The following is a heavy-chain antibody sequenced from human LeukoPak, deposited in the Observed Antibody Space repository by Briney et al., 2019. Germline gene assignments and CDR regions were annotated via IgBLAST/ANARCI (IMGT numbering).Heavy chain of an antibody. D-gene: IGHD6-25*01. CDR1: GDSVFSNSAS. Sequence: SQTLSLTCAIPGDSVFSNSASWNWIRPSPSRDLEWLGRTYYRSKWYNDYAVSVKSRITVNPDTSKNQSSLQLNSVTPEDTAVYYCARDRLGLNFDYWGQGALVTVSS. J-gene: IGHJ4*02. V-gene: IGHV6-1*01. CDR3: ARDRLGLNFDY. CDR2: TYYRSKWYN.